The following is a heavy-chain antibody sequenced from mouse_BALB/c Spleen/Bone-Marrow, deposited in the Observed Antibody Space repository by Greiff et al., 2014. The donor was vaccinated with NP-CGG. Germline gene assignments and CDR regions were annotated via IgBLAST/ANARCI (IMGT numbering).Heavy chain of an antibody. V-gene: IGHV2-9*02. CDR1: GFLLTSYG. CDR2: VWAGGST. CDR3: ARDYYGSLYAMDY. J-gene: IGHJ4*01. D-gene: IGHD1-1*01. Sequence: QVQLKESGPGLGAPSQSLSITCTVSGFLLTSYGVHWVCQPPGKGLGWPGVVWAGGSTNCNSALMSRLSISKDNSKSQVFLKMNSLQTDDTAMYYCARDYYGSLYAMDYWGQGTSVTVSS.